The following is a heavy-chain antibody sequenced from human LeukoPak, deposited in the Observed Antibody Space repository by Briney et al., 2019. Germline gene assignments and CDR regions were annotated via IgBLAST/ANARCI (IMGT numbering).Heavy chain of an antibody. CDR1: GFTFSVYY. CDR3: ARPGYSSGWTFDY. CDR2: ISSRGSTI. V-gene: IGHV3-11*01. Sequence: GGSLRLSCAASGFTFSVYYMSWIRQAPGKGLEWVSYISSRGSTIYYADSVKGRFTLSRDNAKNSLYLQMNSLRAEDTAVYYCARPGYSSGWTFDYWGQGTLVTVSS. J-gene: IGHJ4*02. D-gene: IGHD6-19*01.